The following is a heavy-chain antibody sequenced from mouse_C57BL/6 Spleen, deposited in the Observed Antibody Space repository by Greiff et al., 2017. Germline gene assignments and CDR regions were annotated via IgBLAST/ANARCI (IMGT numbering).Heavy chain of an antibody. CDR1: GFNINDYY. Sequence: EVQLQQSGAELVRPGASVKLSCTASGFNINDYYMHWVKQRPEQGLEWIGRIDPEDGDTEYAAKFQGKATMTADTSSNTGYLQLSSLTSEDTAVYYGTRDSSGYRFACWGQGTLVTVAA. D-gene: IGHD3-2*02. V-gene: IGHV14-1*01. J-gene: IGHJ3*01. CDR3: TRDSSGYRFAC. CDR2: IDPEDGDT.